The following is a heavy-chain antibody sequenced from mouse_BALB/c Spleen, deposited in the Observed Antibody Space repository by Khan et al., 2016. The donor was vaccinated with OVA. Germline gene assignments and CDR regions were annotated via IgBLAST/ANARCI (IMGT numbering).Heavy chain of an antibody. CDR2: INPRSGYT. CDR3: ARRTTEYAMAY. V-gene: IGHV1-4*01. Sequence: QIQLVQSGAELARPGASVKMSCKASGYTFTSHTMHWVKQRPGQGLEWIGYINPRSGYTNYNQKFNDKATLTADKSSSTAYMQLSSLTSEDSAVYYCARRTTEYAMAYWGQGTSVTVSS. J-gene: IGHJ4*01. CDR1: GYTFTSHT. D-gene: IGHD2-14*01.